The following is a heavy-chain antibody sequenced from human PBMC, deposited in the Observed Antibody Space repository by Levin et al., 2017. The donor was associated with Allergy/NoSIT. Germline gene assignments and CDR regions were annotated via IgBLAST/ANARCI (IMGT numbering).Heavy chain of an antibody. J-gene: IGHJ4*02. D-gene: IGHD6-6*01. CDR1: GFTFSSYS. CDR3: ASPEGGSSAQDY. V-gene: IGHV3-21*01. CDR2: ISSSSSYI. Sequence: TGGSLRLSCAASGFTFSSYSMNWVRQAPGKGLEWVSSISSSSSYIYYADSVKGRFTISRDNAKNSLYLQMNSLRAEDTAVYYCASPEGGSSAQDYWGQGTLVTVSS.